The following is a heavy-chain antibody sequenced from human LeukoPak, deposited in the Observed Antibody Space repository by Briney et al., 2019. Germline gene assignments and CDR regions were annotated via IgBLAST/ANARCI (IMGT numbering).Heavy chain of an antibody. CDR2: ISSSGSTI. D-gene: IGHD2-15*01. V-gene: IGHV3-48*04. CDR1: GFTFSSYS. J-gene: IGHJ4*02. CDR3: AREGYCSGGSCYVDY. Sequence: GGSLRLSCAASGFTFSSYSMNWVRQAPGKGLEWVSYISSSGSTIYYADSVKGRFTISRDNAKNSLYLQMNSLRAEDTAVYYCAREGYCSGGSCYVDYWGQGTLVTVSS.